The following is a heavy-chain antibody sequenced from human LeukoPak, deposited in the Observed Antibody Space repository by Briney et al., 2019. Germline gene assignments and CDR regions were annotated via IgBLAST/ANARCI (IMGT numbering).Heavy chain of an antibody. CDR1: GYSISSGYY. Sequence: PSETLSLTCTVSGYSISSGYYWGWIRQPPGKGLEWIGSIYHSGSTYYNPSLKSRVTISVDTSKNQFSLKLSSVTAADTAMYYCARDETYSSDWRSNHYYYYMDVWGKGTTVTVSS. CDR3: ARDETYSSDWRSNHYYYYMDV. J-gene: IGHJ6*03. CDR2: IYHSGST. V-gene: IGHV4-38-2*02. D-gene: IGHD6-19*01.